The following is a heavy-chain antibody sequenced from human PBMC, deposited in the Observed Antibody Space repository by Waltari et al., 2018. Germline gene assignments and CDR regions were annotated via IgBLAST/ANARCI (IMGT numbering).Heavy chain of an antibody. J-gene: IGHJ4*02. Sequence: QVQLQQWGAGLLKPSETLSLTCAVYGGSFSGYYWSWIRKPPGKGLEWIGEINHSGSTNYNPSLKSRVTISVDTSKNQFSLKLSSVTAADTAVYYCAIRSAARRRLGFDYWGQGTLVTVSS. CDR1: GGSFSGYY. CDR2: INHSGST. D-gene: IGHD6-6*01. V-gene: IGHV4-34*01. CDR3: AIRSAARRRLGFDY.